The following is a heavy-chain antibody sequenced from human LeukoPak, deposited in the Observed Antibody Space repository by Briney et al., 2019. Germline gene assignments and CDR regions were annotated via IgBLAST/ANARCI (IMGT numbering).Heavy chain of an antibody. V-gene: IGHV4-31*03. D-gene: IGHD3-22*01. CDR3: ARSMVRGDSRTFDY. Sequence: PSETLFLTCTVSGGSISSGGYYWSWIRQHPGEGLEWIGYIYYSGSTYYNPSLKSRVTISVDTSKNQFSLKLSSVTAADTAVYYCARSMVRGDSRTFDYWGQGTLVTVSS. CDR2: IYYSGST. CDR1: GGSISSGGYY. J-gene: IGHJ4*02.